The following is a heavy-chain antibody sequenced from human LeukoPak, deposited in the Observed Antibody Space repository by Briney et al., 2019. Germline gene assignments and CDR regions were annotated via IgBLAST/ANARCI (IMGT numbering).Heavy chain of an antibody. D-gene: IGHD3-10*02. CDR1: GFTFSSYE. J-gene: IGHJ6*04. V-gene: IGHV3-48*03. CDR3: AELGITMIGGV. Sequence: GGSLRLSCAASGFTFSSYEMNWVRRAPGKGLEWVSYISSSGSTIYYADSVKGRFTISRDSAKNPLYLQMNSLRAEDTAVYYCAELGITMIGGVWGKGTTVTISS. CDR2: ISSSGSTI.